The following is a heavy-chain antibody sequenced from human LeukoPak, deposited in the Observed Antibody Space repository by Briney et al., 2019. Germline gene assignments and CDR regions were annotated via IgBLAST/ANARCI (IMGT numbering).Heavy chain of an antibody. CDR2: INHSGST. V-gene: IGHV4-34*01. CDR1: GGSFSGYY. Sequence: PSETLSLTCAVYGGSFSGYYWSWIRQPPGKGLEWIGEINHSGSTNYNPSLKSRVTISVDTSKNQFSLKLSSVTAADTAVYYCARGPPPNRIMTVLKTTNFDYWGQGTLVTVSS. J-gene: IGHJ4*02. D-gene: IGHD3-9*01. CDR3: ARGPPPNRIMTVLKTTNFDY.